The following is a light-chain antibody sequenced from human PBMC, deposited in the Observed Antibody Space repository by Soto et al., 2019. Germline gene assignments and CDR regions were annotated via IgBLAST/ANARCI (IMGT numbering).Light chain of an antibody. Sequence: QSVLTQPASVSGSPGQSITISCTGTSSDVGGYNYVSWYQQHPGKAPKLMIYEVSNRPSGVSNRFSGSKSCNTASLTISGLQAEDEADYYCSSYTSSSTRVFGTGTKVTVL. V-gene: IGLV2-14*01. CDR2: EVS. J-gene: IGLJ1*01. CDR1: SSDVGGYNY. CDR3: SSYTSSSTRV.